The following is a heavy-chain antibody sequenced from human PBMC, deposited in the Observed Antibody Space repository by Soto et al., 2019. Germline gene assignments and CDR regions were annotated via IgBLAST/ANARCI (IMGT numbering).Heavy chain of an antibody. CDR1: GFTFSSYG. CDR2: ISYDGNNK. CDR3: AKGGSSWSYFDY. D-gene: IGHD6-13*01. V-gene: IGHV3-30*18. Sequence: PGGSLRLSCAASGFTFSSYGMHWVRQAPGKGLEWVTFISYDGNNKYYADSVKGRFTISRDNSKNTLYLQMNSLRPEDTAVYYCAKGGSSWSYFDYWGQGTLVTVSS. J-gene: IGHJ4*02.